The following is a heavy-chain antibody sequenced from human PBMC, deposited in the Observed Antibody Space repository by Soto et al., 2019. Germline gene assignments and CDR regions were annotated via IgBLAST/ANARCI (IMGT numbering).Heavy chain of an antibody. V-gene: IGHV1-69*01. CDR1: GGTFSSYA. D-gene: IGHD2-21*01. CDR2: IIPIFGTA. CDR3: VVPEKNXXDP. J-gene: IGHJ5*02. Sequence: QVQLVXXXAXVKKPGSSVKVSCKASGGTFSSYAISWVRQAPGQGLEWMGGIIPIFGTANYAXXXXXXXXXXXXXXXXXXXXXXXXXXXEXTAVYXXVVPEKNXXDPWGQGXLVTVXS.